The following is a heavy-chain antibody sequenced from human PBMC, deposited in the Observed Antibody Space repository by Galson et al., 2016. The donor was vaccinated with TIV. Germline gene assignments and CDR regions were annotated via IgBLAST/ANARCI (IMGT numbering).Heavy chain of an antibody. CDR1: GFIFNNYA. CDR2: ILYDGSDI. D-gene: IGHD2-15*01. V-gene: IGHV3-30*02. J-gene: IGHJ6*02. CDR3: AKDLLPFCSGGTCHLYYYYYHGMDI. Sequence: SLRLSCAASGFIFNNYAMRWVRQAPGRGLEWVAFILYDGSDISYADSVKGRFTISRGSSTLYLQMNSLRIEDTAIYYCAKDLLPFCSGGTCHLYYYYYHGMDIWGQGTTVTVSS.